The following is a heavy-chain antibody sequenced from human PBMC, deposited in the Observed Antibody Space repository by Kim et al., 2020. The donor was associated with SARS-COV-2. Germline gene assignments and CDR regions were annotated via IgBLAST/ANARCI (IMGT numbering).Heavy chain of an antibody. J-gene: IGHJ5*02. CDR3: ARAPPQGDYGSSGYYGARFDP. V-gene: IGHV1-69*13. D-gene: IGHD3-22*01. Sequence: SVKVSCKASGGTFSSYAISWVRQAPGQGLEWMGGIIPIFGTANYAQKFQGRVTITADESTSTAYMELSSLRSEDTAVYYCARAPPQGDYGSSGYYGARFDPWGQGTLVTVSS. CDR2: IIPIFGTA. CDR1: GGTFSSYA.